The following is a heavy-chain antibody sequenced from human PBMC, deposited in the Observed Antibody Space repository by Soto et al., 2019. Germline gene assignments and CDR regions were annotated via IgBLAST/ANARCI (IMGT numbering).Heavy chain of an antibody. J-gene: IGHJ1*01. CDR3: TRVPYCSSTSCYAEYFQH. Sequence: GESLKISCAASGFTFSGSAMHWVRQASGKGLEWVGRIRSKANSYATAYAASVKGRFTISRDDSKNTAYLQMNSLKTEDTAVYYCTRVPYCSSTSCYAEYFQHWGQGTLVTVSS. D-gene: IGHD2-2*01. CDR1: GFTFSGSA. CDR2: IRSKANSYAT. V-gene: IGHV3-73*01.